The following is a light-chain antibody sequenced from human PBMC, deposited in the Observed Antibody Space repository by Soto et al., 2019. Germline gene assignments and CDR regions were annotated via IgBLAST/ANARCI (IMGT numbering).Light chain of an antibody. CDR1: QSISTY. CDR3: QQRHMWPIT. J-gene: IGKJ5*01. CDR2: DAS. Sequence: PGQRATLSCRASQSISTYLAWYXVKXGQXXRXXXYDASSRATGVPARFSGSGYGTDFSLTISSLEPEDSAVYYCQQRHMWPITFGQGTRLEIK. V-gene: IGKV3-11*01.